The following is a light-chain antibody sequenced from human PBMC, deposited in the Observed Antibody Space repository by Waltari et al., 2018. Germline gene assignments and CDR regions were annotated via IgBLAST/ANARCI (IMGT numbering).Light chain of an antibody. V-gene: IGKV3-20*01. J-gene: IGKJ1*01. CDR3: QHYLRLPVT. CDR2: GAS. Sequence: EIVLTQSPGTLSLSPGESATLPCRTSQSVTRSLAWYQQKPGQAPRLLIYGASTRATGIPDRFSGSGSGTDFSLTISSLEPEDFAVYYCQHYLRLPVTFGQGTKVEVK. CDR1: QSVTRS.